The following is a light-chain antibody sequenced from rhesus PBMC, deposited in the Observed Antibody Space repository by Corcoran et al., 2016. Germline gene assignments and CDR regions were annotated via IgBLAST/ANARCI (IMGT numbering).Light chain of an antibody. V-gene: IGKV1-22*01. J-gene: IGKJ1*01. CDR1: QGITND. CDR2: EAS. Sequence: DIQMTQSPSSLSASVGDRVTITCRASQGITNDLAWYQQKPGETPKLLIYEASSLQSGIPSRFSGSGSGTDFTLNISSLQSEDFATYYCKHYCGTPWTFGQGTKVEIK. CDR3: KHYCGTPWT.